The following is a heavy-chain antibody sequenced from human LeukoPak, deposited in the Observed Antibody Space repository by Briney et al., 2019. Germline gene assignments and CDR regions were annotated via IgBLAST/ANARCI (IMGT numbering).Heavy chain of an antibody. Sequence: SETLSLTCTVSGGSISSSSYYWGWIRQPPGKGLEWIGSIYYSGSTYYNPSLKSRVTISVDTSKNQFSLKLSSVTAADTAVYYCARDFSGSFDYWGQGTLVTVSS. J-gene: IGHJ4*02. CDR3: ARDFSGSFDY. D-gene: IGHD1-26*01. V-gene: IGHV4-39*07. CDR2: IYYSGST. CDR1: GGSISSSSYY.